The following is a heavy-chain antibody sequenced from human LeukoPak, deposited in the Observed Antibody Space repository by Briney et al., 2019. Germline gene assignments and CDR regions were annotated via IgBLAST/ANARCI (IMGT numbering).Heavy chain of an antibody. V-gene: IGHV4-34*01. CDR2: INHSGST. J-gene: IGHJ6*03. CDR1: GGSFSGYY. CDR3: ARVGSIAARARDYYYYYMDV. Sequence: PSETLSLTCAVYGGSFSGYYWSWVRQPPGKGLEWLGEINHSGSTNYNPSLKSRVTISVDTSKNQFSLKLSSVTVADTAVYYCARVGSIAARARDYYYYYMDVWGKGTTVTVSS. D-gene: IGHD6-6*01.